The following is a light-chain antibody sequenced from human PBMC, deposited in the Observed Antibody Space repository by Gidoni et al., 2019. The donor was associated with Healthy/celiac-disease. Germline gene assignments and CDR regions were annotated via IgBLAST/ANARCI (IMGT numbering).Light chain of an antibody. Sequence: EIVMTQSPATLSVSPGERATLSCMARQSVSSNLAWYQQKPGQAPRLLIYGASTRATGIPARFSGSGSGTEFTLTISSLQSEDFAVYYCQQYNNWPPVTFGPGTNVDIK. CDR2: GAS. V-gene: IGKV3-15*01. CDR3: QQYNNWPPVT. CDR1: QSVSSN. J-gene: IGKJ3*01.